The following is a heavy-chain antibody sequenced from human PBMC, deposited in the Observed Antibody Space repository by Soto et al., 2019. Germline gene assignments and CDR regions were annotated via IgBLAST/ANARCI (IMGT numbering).Heavy chain of an antibody. V-gene: IGHV1-8*01. J-gene: IGHJ5*02. D-gene: IGHD2-15*01. CDR3: ARGPILCSGGSCYSNWFDP. CDR2: MNPNSGNT. Sequence: GASVKVSCKASGYTFTSYDINWVRQATGQGLEWMGRMNPNSGNTGYAQKFQGRVTMTRNTSISTAYMELSSLRSEDTAVYYCARGPILCSGGSCYSNWFDPWGQGTLVTVSS. CDR1: GYTFTSYD.